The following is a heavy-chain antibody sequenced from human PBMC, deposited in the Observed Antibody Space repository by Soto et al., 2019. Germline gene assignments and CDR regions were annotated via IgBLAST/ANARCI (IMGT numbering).Heavy chain of an antibody. CDR3: SRSHQLLSYYYYYMDV. CDR1: GGSISSYY. V-gene: IGHV4-59*01. J-gene: IGHJ6*03. CDR2: ISYSGSP. Sequence: PSETLSLTCTVSGGSISSYYWTWIRQPPGKGLEWIGYISYSGSPNYNPSLKSRVTISVDTSKNQFSLKLSSVTAADPAVYYCSRSHQLLSYYYYYMDVWGKGTTVTVSS. D-gene: IGHD2-2*01.